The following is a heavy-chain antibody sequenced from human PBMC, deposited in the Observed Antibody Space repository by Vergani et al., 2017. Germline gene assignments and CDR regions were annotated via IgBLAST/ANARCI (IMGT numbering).Heavy chain of an antibody. CDR3: ARGEVRGIAASRYYYYYYMDV. V-gene: IGHV4-34*01. Sequence: QVQLQQWGAGLLKPSETLSLTCAVYGGSFSGYYWSWIRQPPGKGLEWIGEINHSGSTNYTPSLKSRVTISVYTSKNQFSLKLSSVTAAEPAVYYCARGEVRGIAASRYYYYYYMDVWGKGTTVTVSS. D-gene: IGHD6-25*01. CDR2: INHSGST. J-gene: IGHJ6*03. CDR1: GGSFSGYY.